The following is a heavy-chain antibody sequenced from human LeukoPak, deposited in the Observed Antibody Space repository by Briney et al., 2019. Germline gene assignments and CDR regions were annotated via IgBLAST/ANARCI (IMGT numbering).Heavy chain of an antibody. D-gene: IGHD4-17*01. V-gene: IGHV3-48*03. Sequence: GGSLRLSCAASGFTFSSYEMNWVRQAPGKGLEWVSYISSSGSTIYYADSVKGRFTISRDNAKNSLYLQMNSLRAEDTAVYYCATGRDYADYWGQGTLVTVSS. CDR2: ISSSGSTI. CDR1: GFTFSSYE. J-gene: IGHJ4*02. CDR3: ATGRDYADY.